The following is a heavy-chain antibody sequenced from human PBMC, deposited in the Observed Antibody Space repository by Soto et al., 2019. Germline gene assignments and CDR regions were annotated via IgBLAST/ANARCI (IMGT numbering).Heavy chain of an antibody. J-gene: IGHJ4*02. V-gene: IGHV1-69*08. CDR3: ARDRGSGWYPLDY. CDR2: IIPILGIA. D-gene: IGHD6-19*01. CDR1: GGTFSSYT. Sequence: QVQLVQSEAEVKKPGSSVKVSCKASGGTFSSYTISWVRQAPGQGLEWMGRIIPILGIANYAQKFQGRVTITADKSTSTAYMELSSLRSEDTAVYYCARDRGSGWYPLDYWGQGTLVTVSS.